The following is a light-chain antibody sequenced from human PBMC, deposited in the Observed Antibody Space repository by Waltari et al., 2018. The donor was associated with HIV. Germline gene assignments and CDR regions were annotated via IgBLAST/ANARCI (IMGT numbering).Light chain of an antibody. CDR2: DAS. CDR3: QQRSTWPRALT. CDR1: QSVSSY. Sequence: EIVLTPSPATLSLSPGERTNLSCRARQSVSSYLAWYQQKPGQAPRLLIYDASNRDTGIPARFSGSGSGTDFTLTIRSLEPEDFAVYYCQQRSTWPRALTFGGGTKVQIK. V-gene: IGKV3-11*01. J-gene: IGKJ4*01.